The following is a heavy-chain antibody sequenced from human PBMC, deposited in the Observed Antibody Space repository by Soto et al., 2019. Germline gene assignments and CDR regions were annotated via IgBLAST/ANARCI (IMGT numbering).Heavy chain of an antibody. D-gene: IGHD3-22*01. V-gene: IGHV4-31*03. J-gene: IGHJ5*01. CDR3: ARVIYFESYGYRHGPYSFDT. Sequence: TLSATYTGSGASISRQAYFWCWIRHHPEKDLEFIGYIYKTGGTTYDPSLRSRITMSLNTSKNHFSLGLRSVIAADTAMYYCARVIYFESYGYRHGPYSFDTWG. CDR1: GASISRQAYF. CDR2: IYKTGGT.